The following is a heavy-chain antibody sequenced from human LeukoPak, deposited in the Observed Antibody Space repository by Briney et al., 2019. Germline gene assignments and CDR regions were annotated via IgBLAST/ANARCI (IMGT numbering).Heavy chain of an antibody. V-gene: IGHV3-23*01. CDR1: GFTFSSYA. CDR2: ISGSGGST. D-gene: IGHD2-2*01. Sequence: PGGSLRLSCAASGFTFSSYAMSWVRQAPGKGLEWVSAISGSGGSTYYADSVKGRFTISRDNSKNTLYLQMNSLRAEDTAVYYCAKVRRYCSSTSCYARYYYYGMDVWGQGTTVTVSS. CDR3: AKVRRYCSSTSCYARYYYYGMDV. J-gene: IGHJ6*02.